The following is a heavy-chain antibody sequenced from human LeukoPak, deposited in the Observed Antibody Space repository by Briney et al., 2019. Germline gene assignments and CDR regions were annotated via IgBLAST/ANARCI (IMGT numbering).Heavy chain of an antibody. CDR3: AKGLTTVTPYYYYYGMDV. V-gene: IGHV3-23*01. CDR1: GFTFSSYA. CDR2: ISGSGGST. D-gene: IGHD4-17*01. Sequence: GSLRLSCAASGFTFSSYAMSWVRQAPGKGLEWVSAISGSGGSTYYADSVKGRFTISRDNSKNTLYLQMNSLRAEDTAVYYCAKGLTTVTPYYYYYGMDVWGQGTTVTVSS. J-gene: IGHJ6*02.